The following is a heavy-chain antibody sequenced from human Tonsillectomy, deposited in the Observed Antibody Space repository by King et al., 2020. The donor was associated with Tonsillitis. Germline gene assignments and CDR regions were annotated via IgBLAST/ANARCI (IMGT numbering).Heavy chain of an antibody. CDR3: ARCNRPPGGGNCYSDY. CDR2: INPNSGGT. V-gene: IGHV1-2*02. J-gene: IGHJ4*02. Sequence: QVQLVESGAEVKKPGASVKVSCKASGYTFTDYYMHWVRQAPGQGLEWMGWINPNSGGTNYPQKFQGRVTMTRDTSINTAYMELSRLRSDDTAVYYCARCNRPPGGGNCYSDYWGQGTLVTVSS. CDR1: GYTFTDYY. D-gene: IGHD2-15*01.